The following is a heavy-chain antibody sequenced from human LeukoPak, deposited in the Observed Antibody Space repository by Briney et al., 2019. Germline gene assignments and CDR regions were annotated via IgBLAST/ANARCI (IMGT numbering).Heavy chain of an antibody. Sequence: ASVKVSCKASGGTFISYGISWVGQAPGQGGEWMGRIIPIFGTANYAQKFQRRVTIPTDESPSTAYMELSILRSEDTAVYYCARVGDSYYDSSGYPNAFDIWGQGTMVTVSS. D-gene: IGHD3-22*01. J-gene: IGHJ3*02. V-gene: IGHV1-69*05. CDR2: IIPIFGTA. CDR3: ARVGDSYYDSSGYPNAFDI. CDR1: GGTFISYG.